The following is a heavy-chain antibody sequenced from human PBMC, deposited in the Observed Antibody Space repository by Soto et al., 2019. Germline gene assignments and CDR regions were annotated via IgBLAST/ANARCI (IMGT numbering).Heavy chain of an antibody. CDR1: GGSISSYY. D-gene: IGHD3-9*01. J-gene: IGHJ4*02. V-gene: IGHV4-59*01. CDR3: ARARYFDWLLWYFDY. CDR2: IYYSGST. Sequence: PSETLSLTCTVSGGSISSYYWSWIRQPPGKGLEWIGYIYYSGSTNYNPSLKSRVTISVDTSKNQFSLKLSSVTAADTAVYYCARARYFDWLLWYFDYWGQGTQVTVSS.